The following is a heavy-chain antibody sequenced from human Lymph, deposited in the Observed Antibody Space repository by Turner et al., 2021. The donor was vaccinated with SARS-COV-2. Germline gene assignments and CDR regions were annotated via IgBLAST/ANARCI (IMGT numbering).Heavy chain of an antibody. CDR2: INPDSGGT. D-gene: IGHD3-22*01. CDR1: GYTFTGYY. CDR3: ARGGLYYYDSSAYDGDAFDF. Sequence: QVQLVQSGAEVKEPGASVKVSCQASGYTFTGYYMNWVRQAPGQGLEWMGWINPDSGGTNDAQNFQDRVTMTRDTSISTAYMELSRLRSDDTAVYYCARGGLYYYDSSAYDGDAFDFWGQGTMVTVSS. J-gene: IGHJ3*01. V-gene: IGHV1-2*02.